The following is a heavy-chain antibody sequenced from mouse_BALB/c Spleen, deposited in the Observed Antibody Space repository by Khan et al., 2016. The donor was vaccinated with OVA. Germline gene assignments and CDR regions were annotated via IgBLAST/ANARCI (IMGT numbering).Heavy chain of an antibody. J-gene: IGHJ3*01. D-gene: IGHD2-14*01. CDR1: GYTFTSYT. Sequence: QVQLKQSGAELVKPGASVKMSCKVSGYTFTSYTTYWLKQRFGQGPEWSGYINPSSGNTNYNQKFKDKATLTADKSSSPAYMQLSCLTSEDSAAYYCARERDYYRNDDAFAYWGQGTLVTVSA. CDR3: ARERDYYRNDDAFAY. CDR2: INPSSGNT. V-gene: IGHV1S26*01.